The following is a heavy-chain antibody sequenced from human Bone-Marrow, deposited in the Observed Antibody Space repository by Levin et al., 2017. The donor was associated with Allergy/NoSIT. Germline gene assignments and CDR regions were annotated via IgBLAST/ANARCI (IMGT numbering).Heavy chain of an antibody. Sequence: KPSETLSLTCAVYGGSFSGYYWSWIRQPPGKGLEWIGEINHSGSTNYNPSLKSRVTISVDTSKNQFSLKLSSVTAAETAVYYCARVKKYYFDYWGQGTLVTVSS. J-gene: IGHJ4*02. CDR1: GGSFSGYY. CDR3: ARVKKYYFDY. D-gene: IGHD3-22*01. CDR2: INHSGST. V-gene: IGHV4-34*01.